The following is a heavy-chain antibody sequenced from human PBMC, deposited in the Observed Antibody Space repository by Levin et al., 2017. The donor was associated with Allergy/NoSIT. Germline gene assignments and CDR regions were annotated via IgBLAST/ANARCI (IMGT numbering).Heavy chain of an antibody. CDR2: INSDGSST. Sequence: LSLPCAASGFTFSSYWMHWVRQAPGKGLVWVSRINSDGSSTSYADSVKGRFTISRDNAKNTLYLQMNSLRAEDTAVYYCAMGEVGAVDYWGQGTLVTVSS. CDR1: GFTFSSYW. CDR3: AMGEVGAVDY. D-gene: IGHD1-26*01. V-gene: IGHV3-74*01. J-gene: IGHJ4*02.